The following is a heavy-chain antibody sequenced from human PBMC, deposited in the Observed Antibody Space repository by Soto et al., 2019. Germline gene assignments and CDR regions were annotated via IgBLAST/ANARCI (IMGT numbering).Heavy chain of an antibody. V-gene: IGHV3-21*01. Sequence: PGGSLRLSCAASGFTFSSYSMNWVRQAPGKGLEWVSSISSSSSYIYYADSVKGRFTISRDTAKNSLSLQMNSLRAEDTAVYYCARDLYDSSGYYYYFDYWGQGTLVTVSS. CDR1: GFTFSSYS. CDR3: ARDLYDSSGYYYYFDY. D-gene: IGHD3-22*01. CDR2: ISSSSSYI. J-gene: IGHJ4*02.